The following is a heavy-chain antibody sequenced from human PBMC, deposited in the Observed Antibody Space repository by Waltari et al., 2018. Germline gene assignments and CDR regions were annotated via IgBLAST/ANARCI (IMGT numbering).Heavy chain of an antibody. Sequence: QVQLVQSGAEVKKPGASVKVSCEVSGYTLTELYMNRVPQAPGKWREWMVGFDPEDGETSDAQKVQGRVTMTEDTSTDTAYMELSSLRSEDTAVYYCATGISGSYSMVYWGQGTLVTVSS. CDR2: FDPEDGET. CDR3: ATGISGSYSMVY. D-gene: IGHD1-26*01. CDR1: GYTLTELY. V-gene: IGHV1-24*01. J-gene: IGHJ4*02.